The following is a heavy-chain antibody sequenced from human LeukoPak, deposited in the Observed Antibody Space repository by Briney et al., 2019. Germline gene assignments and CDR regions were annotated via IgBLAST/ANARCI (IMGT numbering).Heavy chain of an antibody. D-gene: IGHD6-13*01. J-gene: IGHJ5*02. V-gene: IGHV3-30*02. CDR1: GFMFSSYG. CDR3: ARALMAAAATSRWFDP. CDR2: IRYDGSNK. Sequence: GGSLRLSCAASGFMFSSYGMHWVRQAPGKGLEWVAFIRYDGSNKYYADSVKGRFTISRDNSKNTLYLQMNSLRAEDTAVYYCARALMAAAATSRWFDPWGQGTLVTVSS.